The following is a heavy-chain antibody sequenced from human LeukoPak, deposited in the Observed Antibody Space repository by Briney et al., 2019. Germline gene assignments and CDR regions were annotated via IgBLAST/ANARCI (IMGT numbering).Heavy chain of an antibody. CDR2: ISSSGGST. V-gene: IGHV3-23*01. CDR1: GFTFSNYA. J-gene: IGHJ4*02. D-gene: IGHD2-15*01. CDR3: ARQLGYCSDGSCIFDY. Sequence: YPGGSLRLSCAASGFTFSNYAMSWVRRAPGRGLEWLSAISSSGGSTYYADSVKGRFTISRDNSKNTLHLQMNSLRTEDTAVYHCARQLGYCSDGSCIFDYWGQGTLVTVSS.